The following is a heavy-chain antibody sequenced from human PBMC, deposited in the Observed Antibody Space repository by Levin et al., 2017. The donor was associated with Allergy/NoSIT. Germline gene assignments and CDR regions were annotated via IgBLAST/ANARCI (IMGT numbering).Heavy chain of an antibody. CDR2: IGTAGDT. CDR3: ARDRNATFDY. J-gene: IGHJ4*02. Sequence: GESLKISCAASGFTFSSYDMHWVRQATGKGLEWVSAIGTAGDTYYPGSVKGRFTISRENAKNSLYLQMNSLRAGDTAVYYCARDRNATFDYWGQGTLVTVSS. V-gene: IGHV3-13*04. D-gene: IGHD2-8*01. CDR1: GFTFSSYD.